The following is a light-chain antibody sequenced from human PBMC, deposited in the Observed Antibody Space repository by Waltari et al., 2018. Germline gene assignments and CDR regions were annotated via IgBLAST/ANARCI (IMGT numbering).Light chain of an antibody. CDR2: KTN. CDR3: LVYMGSGIWV. J-gene: IGLJ3*02. V-gene: IGLV8-61*01. Sequence: QTVVTQEPSLSVSPGGTVTLTCALSSGSFSTTSYVSWYQQTPGQPPRTLGFKTNTRSSGVPDRFSGSILGNKVALTITGAQAEDESDYYCLVYMGSGIWVFGGGTKLTVL. CDR1: SGSFSTTSY.